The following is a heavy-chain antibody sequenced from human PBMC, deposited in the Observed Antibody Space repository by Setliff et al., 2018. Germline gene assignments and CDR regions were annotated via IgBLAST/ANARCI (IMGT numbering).Heavy chain of an antibody. J-gene: IGHJ4*02. CDR3: VNIYYDSSGYYSRFDY. D-gene: IGHD3-22*01. CDR1: GFSFSTSGVG. CDR2: IYWNDDK. Sequence: PTLVPPPQTLTLTCTFSGFSFSTSGVGVGWIRQPPGKALEWFAFIYWNDDKRYSTSTKSRLTITKDTSTNQVVLTVTSMDLVGTATYYCVNIYYDSSGYYSRFDYWGQGTLVTVSS. V-gene: IGHV2-5*01.